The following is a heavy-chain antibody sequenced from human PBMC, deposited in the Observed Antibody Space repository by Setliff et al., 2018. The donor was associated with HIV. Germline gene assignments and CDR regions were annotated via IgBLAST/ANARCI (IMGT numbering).Heavy chain of an antibody. CDR2: IYYSGIT. CDR3: ARLAMAAAGMRWFDP. J-gene: IGHJ5*02. D-gene: IGHD6-13*01. CDR1: GGSISSTNYY. Sequence: PSETLSLTCTVSGGSISSTNYYWAWIRQPPGKGLEWIGSIYYSGITYYNSSLKSRVTISVDTPKNQFSLRLGSVTATDTAVHYCARLAMAAAGMRWFDPWGQGALVTAPQ. V-gene: IGHV4-39*01.